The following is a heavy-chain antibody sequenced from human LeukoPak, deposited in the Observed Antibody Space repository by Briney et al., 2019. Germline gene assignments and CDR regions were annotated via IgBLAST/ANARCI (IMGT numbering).Heavy chain of an antibody. J-gene: IGHJ4*02. CDR2: IYYSGST. Sequence: PSETLSLTCTVSGGSISSGGYYWSWIRQHPGKGLEWIGYIYYSGSTYYNPSLKSRVTISVDTSKNQFSLKLSSVTAADTAVYYCARDNYGGNSLGFDYWGQGILVTVSS. V-gene: IGHV4-31*03. CDR1: GGSISSGGYY. D-gene: IGHD4-23*01. CDR3: ARDNYGGNSLGFDY.